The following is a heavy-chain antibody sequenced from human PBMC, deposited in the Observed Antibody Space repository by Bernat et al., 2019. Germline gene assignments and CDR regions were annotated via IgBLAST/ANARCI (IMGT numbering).Heavy chain of an antibody. CDR1: GFTFSSYA. J-gene: IGHJ4*02. CDR3: ARDGAVQLWVVGIDY. D-gene: IGHD5-18*01. CDR2: ISYDGSNK. Sequence: QVQLVESGGGVVQPGRSLRLSCAASGFTFSSYAMHWVRQAPGKGLEWVAVISYDGSNKYYADSVKGRFTISRDNSKNTLYLQMNSLRAEDTAVYYCARDGAVQLWVVGIDYWGQGTLVTVSS. V-gene: IGHV3-30-3*01.